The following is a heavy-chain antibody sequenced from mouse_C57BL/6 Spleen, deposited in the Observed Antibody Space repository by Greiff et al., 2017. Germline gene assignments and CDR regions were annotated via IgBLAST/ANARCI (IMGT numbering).Heavy chain of an antibody. CDR2: ISDGGSYT. CDR3: ARDLYDGRDWFAY. CDR1: GFTFSSYA. V-gene: IGHV5-4*01. D-gene: IGHD2-12*01. Sequence: EVQLVESGGGLVKPGGSLKLSCAASGFTFSSYAMSWVRQTPEKRLEWVATISDGGSYTYYPDNVKGRFTISRDNAKNNLYLQMSHLKSEDTAMYYCARDLYDGRDWFAYWGQGTLVTVSA. J-gene: IGHJ3*01.